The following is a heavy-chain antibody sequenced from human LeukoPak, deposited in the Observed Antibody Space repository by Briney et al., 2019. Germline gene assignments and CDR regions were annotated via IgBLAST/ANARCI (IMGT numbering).Heavy chain of an antibody. J-gene: IGHJ4*02. D-gene: IGHD3-16*02. CDR3: VRGRYGVMITFGGVIAPDY. Sequence: SETLSLTCTVSGGSISSGNFHWTWVRQHPGKGLEWIGYIFYTGSTYYNPSLKSRVTISVDTSKNQFSLKLSSVTAADTAVYYCVRGRYGVMITFGGVIAPDYWGQGTLVTVSS. CDR1: GGSISSGNFH. CDR2: IFYTGST. V-gene: IGHV4-31*03.